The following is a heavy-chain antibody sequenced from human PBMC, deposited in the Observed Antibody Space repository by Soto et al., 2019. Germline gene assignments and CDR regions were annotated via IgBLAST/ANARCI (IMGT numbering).Heavy chain of an antibody. CDR3: AKGGGSSRWFPFDY. V-gene: IGHV3-23*01. D-gene: IGHD6-13*01. CDR1: GFTFSSYA. Sequence: PGGSLRLSCAASGFTFSSYAMSWVRQAPGKGLEWVSAISASGGTTDYVDSVKGRFTISRDNSKNTLYLQMNSLRDDDAALYYCAKGGGSSRWFPFDYWGRGTRVTVSS. J-gene: IGHJ4*02. CDR2: ISASGGTT.